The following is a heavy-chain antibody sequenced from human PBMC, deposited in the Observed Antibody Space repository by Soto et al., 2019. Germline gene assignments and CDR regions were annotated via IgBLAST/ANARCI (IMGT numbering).Heavy chain of an antibody. V-gene: IGHV3-23*01. CDR2: ISGSGGST. Sequence: GGSLRLSCAASGFTFSSYAMSWVRQAPGKGLEWVSAISGSGGSTYYADSVKGRFTISRDNSKNTLYLPMNSLRAEDTAVYYCAKDGREAVAATLPGWFDPWGQGTLVTISS. D-gene: IGHD2-15*01. J-gene: IGHJ5*02. CDR3: AKDGREAVAATLPGWFDP. CDR1: GFTFSSYA.